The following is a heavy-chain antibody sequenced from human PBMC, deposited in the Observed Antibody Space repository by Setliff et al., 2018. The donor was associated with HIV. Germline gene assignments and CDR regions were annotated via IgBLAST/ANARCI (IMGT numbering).Heavy chain of an antibody. CDR2: ISSSNTYI. Sequence: GGSLRLSCAASGFTFSSYTMNWVRQAPGKGLEWVSSISSSNTYIFYADSVKGRFIISRDNAKNALYLQMDSLRAEDTAVYYCARGGANPSWFDSWGQGTLVTVSS. CDR1: GFTFSSYT. CDR3: ARGGANPSWFDS. V-gene: IGHV3-21*01. J-gene: IGHJ5*01. D-gene: IGHD3-16*01.